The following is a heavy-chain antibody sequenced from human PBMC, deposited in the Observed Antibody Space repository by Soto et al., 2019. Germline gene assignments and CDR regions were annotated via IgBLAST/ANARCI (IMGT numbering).Heavy chain of an antibody. CDR3: ARGFEGSPHYYYYCMDV. CDR1: GFTFSSYS. V-gene: IGHV3-48*02. D-gene: IGHD3-10*01. J-gene: IGHJ6*02. Sequence: GGSLRLSCAASGFTFSSYSMNWVRQAPGKGLEWVSYISSSSSTIYYADSVKGRFTISRDNAKNSLYLQMNSLRDEDTAVYYCARGFEGSPHYYYYCMDVWGQGTTVTVSS. CDR2: ISSSSSTI.